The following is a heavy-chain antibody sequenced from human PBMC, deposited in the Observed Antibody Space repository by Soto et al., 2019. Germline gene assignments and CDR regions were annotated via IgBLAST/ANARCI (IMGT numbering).Heavy chain of an antibody. V-gene: IGHV3-73*02. CDR2: IRSKADGYAT. Sequence: EVQLVESGGGLVKPGGSLKLSCAASGFSFSGSAMHWVRQASGKGLEWVGRIRSKADGYATAYVASVKGRFIVSRQGSKNTAYLEMNSLKIEDSAVYYCLTYDSIGDRFFDLWGRGTLVTVSP. CDR1: GFSFSGSA. J-gene: IGHJ2*01. CDR3: LTYDSIGDRFFDL. D-gene: IGHD3-22*01.